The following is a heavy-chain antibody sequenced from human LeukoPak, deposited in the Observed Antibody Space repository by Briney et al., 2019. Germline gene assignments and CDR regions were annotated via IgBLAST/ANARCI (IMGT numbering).Heavy chain of an antibody. CDR1: GYTFTDSG. D-gene: IGHD4/OR15-4a*01. CDR2: ISAYNGNT. V-gene: IGHV1-18*01. CDR3: ARDLDYGEKSEDY. Sequence: GASVRVSCKASGYTFTDSGITWVRQAPGQGLEWMGWISAYNGNTNYAQKLQGRVTMTTDTSTSTAYMELSSLRSEDTAVYHCARDLDYGEKSEDYWGQGTLVTVSS. J-gene: IGHJ4*02.